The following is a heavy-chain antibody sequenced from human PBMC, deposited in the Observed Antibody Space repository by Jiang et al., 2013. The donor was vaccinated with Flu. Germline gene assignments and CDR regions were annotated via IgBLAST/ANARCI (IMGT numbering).Heavy chain of an antibody. V-gene: IGHV3-43*01. J-gene: IGHJ6*02. CDR1: GFNFDDYT. Sequence: VQLLESGGVVVQPGGSLRLSCAASGFNFDDYTMHWVRQAPGKGLEWVSLISRDGGSTFYADSVKGRFTISRDNSKDSLYLQMNRLRIEDSALYYCAKDDGPAGGRFGDLLGYYYGVDAWGRGTTVTVSS. CDR3: AKDDGPAGGRFGDLLGYYYGVDA. CDR2: ISRDGGST. D-gene: IGHD3-10*01.